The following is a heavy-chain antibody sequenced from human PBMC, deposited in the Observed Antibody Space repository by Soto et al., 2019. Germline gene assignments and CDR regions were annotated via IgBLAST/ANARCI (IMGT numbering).Heavy chain of an antibody. CDR1: GFTFSSYG. CDR2: IWYDGSNK. J-gene: IGHJ5*02. CDR3: ARAYVVPADISLEHWFDP. V-gene: IGHV3-33*01. D-gene: IGHD2-2*01. Sequence: GGSLRLSCAASGFTFSSYGMHWVRQAPGKGLEWVAVIWYDGSNKYYADSVKGRFTISRDNSKNTLYLQMNSLRAEDTAVYYCARAYVVPADISLEHWFDPWGQGT.